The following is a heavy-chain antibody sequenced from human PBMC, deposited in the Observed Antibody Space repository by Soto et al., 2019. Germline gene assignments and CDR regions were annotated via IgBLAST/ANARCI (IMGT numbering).Heavy chain of an antibody. CDR3: ARGDGDYHDSKGYLGRH. CDR2: IMRNGSGA. CDR1: GFTFSSYS. Sequence: EVQLVESGGDLVQPGGSLRLSCAASGFTFSSYSMHWVRQAPGQGLVWVSRIMRNGSGAIYADSVKGRFTVSRDNAKNKLYLLRTSLRTEDTGGYYCARGDGDYHDSKGYLGRHWGQGTRVPVSS. V-gene: IGHV3-74*01. D-gene: IGHD3-22*01. J-gene: IGHJ4*02.